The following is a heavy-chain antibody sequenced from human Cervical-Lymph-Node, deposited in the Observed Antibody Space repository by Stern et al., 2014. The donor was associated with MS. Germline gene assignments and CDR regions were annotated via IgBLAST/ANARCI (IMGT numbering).Heavy chain of an antibody. CDR2: IRSQAYGGTT. J-gene: IGHJ4*02. Sequence: EVQLVQSGGGLVQPGRSLRLSCITSGFIFSDYAMSWFRQAPGKGLESVGFIRSQAYGGTTEYAASVQGRFTISRDDSKGIAYLQMNSLKTEDTALYYCSRGIYTATALGYWGQGTPVTVSS. V-gene: IGHV3-49*03. D-gene: IGHD3-16*01. CDR1: GFIFSDYA. CDR3: SRGIYTATALGY.